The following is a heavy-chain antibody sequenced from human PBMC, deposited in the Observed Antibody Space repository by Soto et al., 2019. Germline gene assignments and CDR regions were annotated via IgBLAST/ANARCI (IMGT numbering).Heavy chain of an antibody. J-gene: IGHJ4*02. CDR1: GFTFSSHA. CDR3: AKVSSSWYSGFFDL. D-gene: IGHD6-13*01. V-gene: IGHV3-23*01. CDR2: LSDSGGST. Sequence: GGSLRLSCTASGFTFSSHAVTWVRQAPGKGLEWVSGLSDSGGSTYYADSVKGRFTISRDNSMNTLYPQMNTLRAEDTAVYYCAKVSSSWYSGFFDLWGQGTLVTVSS.